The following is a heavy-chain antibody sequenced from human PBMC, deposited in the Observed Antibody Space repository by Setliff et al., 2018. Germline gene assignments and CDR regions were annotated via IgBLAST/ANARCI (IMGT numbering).Heavy chain of an antibody. D-gene: IGHD3-22*01. CDR3: AALENYYDSSGSDY. CDR2: IRYDGSNK. CDR1: GFSFGGHD. V-gene: IGHV3-30*02. J-gene: IGHJ4*02. Sequence: HPGGSLRLSCAASGFSFGGHDMHWVRQAPGKGLEWVAFIRYDGSNKYYADSGKGRFTISRDNSKNTLYLQMNSLRAEDTAVYYCAALENYYDSSGSDYWGQGTLVTVSS.